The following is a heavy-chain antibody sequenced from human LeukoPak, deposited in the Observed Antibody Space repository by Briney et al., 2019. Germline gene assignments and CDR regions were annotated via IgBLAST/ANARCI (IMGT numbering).Heavy chain of an antibody. Sequence: SETLSLTCAVSGYSISSGYYWGWIRQPPGKGLEWIGSIYHSGSTYYNPSLKSRVTISVDTSKNQFSLKLSSVTAADTAVYYCAKITTVTLRPSYFDYWGQGTLVAVSP. CDR3: AKITTVTLRPSYFDY. CDR2: IYHSGST. CDR1: GYSISSGYY. J-gene: IGHJ4*02. V-gene: IGHV4-38-2*01. D-gene: IGHD4-17*01.